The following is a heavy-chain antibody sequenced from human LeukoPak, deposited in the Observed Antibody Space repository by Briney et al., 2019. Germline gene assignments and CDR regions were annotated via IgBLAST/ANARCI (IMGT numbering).Heavy chain of an antibody. J-gene: IGHJ3*02. V-gene: IGHV3-9*03. CDR2: ISWKSGSI. CDR1: GFTFDDYA. Sequence: PGGSLRLSCAASGFTFDDYAMHWVRQAPGKGLEWVSGISWKSGSIGYADSVKGRFTISRDNAKNSLYLQMNSLRAEDMALYYCAKESSTRGAFDIWGQGTMVTVSS. CDR3: AKESSTRGAFDI. D-gene: IGHD2-2*01.